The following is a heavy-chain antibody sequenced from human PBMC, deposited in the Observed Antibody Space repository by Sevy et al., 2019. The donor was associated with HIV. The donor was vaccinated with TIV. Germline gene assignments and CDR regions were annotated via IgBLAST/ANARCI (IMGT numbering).Heavy chain of an antibody. CDR2: INPNRGGT. Sequence: ASVKVSCKASGYTFTGYYMHWVRQAPGQGLEWMGWINPNRGGTNYAQKFQGRVTMTRDTSISTAYMELSRLRSDDTAVYYCARHPPGYSSGWYYFDYWGQGTLVTVSS. CDR3: ARHPPGYSSGWYYFDY. V-gene: IGHV1-2*02. D-gene: IGHD6-19*01. J-gene: IGHJ4*02. CDR1: GYTFTGYY.